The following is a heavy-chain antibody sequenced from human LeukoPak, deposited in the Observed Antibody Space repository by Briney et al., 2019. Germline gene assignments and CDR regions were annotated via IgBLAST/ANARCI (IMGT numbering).Heavy chain of an antibody. V-gene: IGHV3-30*02. Sequence: GGSLRLSCAASGFIFSSYGMHWVRQAPGKGLEWVAFIRYDGSKKYYADSVKGRFTISRDNSKNTLYLQMNSLRAEDTAVFYCAKDRDDYVWGSYLGAFDIWGQGTMVTVSS. CDR3: AKDRDDYVWGSYLGAFDI. D-gene: IGHD3-16*01. CDR1: GFIFSSYG. CDR2: IRYDGSKK. J-gene: IGHJ3*02.